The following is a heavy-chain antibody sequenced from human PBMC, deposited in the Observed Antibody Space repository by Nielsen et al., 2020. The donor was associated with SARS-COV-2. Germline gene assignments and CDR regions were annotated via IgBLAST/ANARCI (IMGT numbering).Heavy chain of an antibody. CDR3: ARGSDEGLAL. Sequence: SETLSLTCTVSGGAISSYYWTWIRQPPEKVLEWIAYIYDSGNTNYNPSLKSRVTISVDTSRNQFSLKLTSVTAADTAVYYCARGSDEGLALWGQGTLVTVSS. V-gene: IGHV4-59*13. CDR2: IYDSGNT. CDR1: GGAISSYY. J-gene: IGHJ4*02. D-gene: IGHD3-3*01.